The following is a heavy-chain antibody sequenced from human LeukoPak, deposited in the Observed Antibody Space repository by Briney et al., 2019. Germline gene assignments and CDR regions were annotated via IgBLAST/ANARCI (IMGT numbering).Heavy chain of an antibody. CDR2: IKQDGSEK. Sequence: GGSMRLSCAASGFTFSSYWMSWVRQAPGKGLEWVANIKQDGSEKYYVDSVKGRFTISRDNAKNSLYLQMNSLRAEDTAVYYCARGVNYYDSSGYFIDYWGQGTLVTVSS. D-gene: IGHD3-22*01. J-gene: IGHJ4*02. CDR1: GFTFSSYW. V-gene: IGHV3-7*01. CDR3: ARGVNYYDSSGYFIDY.